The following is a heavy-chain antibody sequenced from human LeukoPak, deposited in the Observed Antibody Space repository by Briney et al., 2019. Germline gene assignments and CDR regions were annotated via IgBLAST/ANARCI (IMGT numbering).Heavy chain of an antibody. Sequence: GASVKVSCKASGYTFTSYDINWLRQATGQGPEWMGWMNPNSGATGYAQKFQGRVTMTRSTSINTAYMELSSLRSEDTAVYYCARPRIQLWLPLDYWGQGTLVTVSS. V-gene: IGHV1-8*01. CDR1: GYTFTSYD. CDR2: MNPNSGAT. J-gene: IGHJ4*02. D-gene: IGHD5-18*01. CDR3: ARPRIQLWLPLDY.